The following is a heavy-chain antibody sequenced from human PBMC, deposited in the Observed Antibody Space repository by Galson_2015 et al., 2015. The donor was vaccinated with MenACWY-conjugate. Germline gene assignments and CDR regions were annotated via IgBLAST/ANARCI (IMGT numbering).Heavy chain of an antibody. CDR1: GFSLGTRGVG. Sequence: PALVTPTPTLTLPCTFSGFSLGTRGVGVGWIRQPPGKALEWLALIYWDDDKRYSPSLRSRLTITKDTSKNHVVLTMTNMDPVDTATYYCSRTGATPGDYWGQGTLVTVSS. J-gene: IGHJ4*02. D-gene: IGHD2-15*01. V-gene: IGHV2-5*02. CDR3: SRTGATPGDY. CDR2: IYWDDDK.